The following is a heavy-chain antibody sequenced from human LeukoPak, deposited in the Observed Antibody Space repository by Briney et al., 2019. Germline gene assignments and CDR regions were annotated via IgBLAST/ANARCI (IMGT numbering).Heavy chain of an antibody. D-gene: IGHD3-10*01. J-gene: IGHJ6*04. CDR1: CGSISSGGYY. CDR3: ARDRGSGSYYPAAYGMDV. Sequence: SQTLSLTCTVSCGSISSGGYYLSWIRQHPGKGLEWIGYIYYIGSTYYNPSLKSRVTISVDTSKNQFSLKLSSVTAADTAEYYCARDRGSGSYYPAAYGMDVWGKGTTVTVSS. CDR2: IYYIGST. V-gene: IGHV4-31*03.